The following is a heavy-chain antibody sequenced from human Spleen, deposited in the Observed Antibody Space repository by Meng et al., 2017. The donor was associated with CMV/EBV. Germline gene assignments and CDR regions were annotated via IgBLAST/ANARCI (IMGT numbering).Heavy chain of an antibody. Sequence: GESLKISCAASGFSFRSYTMHWVRQAPGKGLEWVSSISSSANYIYYADSMKGRFTISRDNAKNSLYLQMNSLGAEDTAVYYCARDRDVYQVPGVNVFNVCGQGTVVTVSS. CDR2: ISSSANYI. V-gene: IGHV3-21*01. CDR1: GFSFRSYT. J-gene: IGHJ3*01. D-gene: IGHD2-8*01. CDR3: ARDRDVYQVPGVNVFNV.